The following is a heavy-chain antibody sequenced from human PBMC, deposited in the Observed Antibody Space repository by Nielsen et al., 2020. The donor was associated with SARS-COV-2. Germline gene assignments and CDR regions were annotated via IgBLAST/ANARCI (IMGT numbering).Heavy chain of an antibody. J-gene: IGHJ6*03. CDR1: GGTFSSYA. Sequence: KISCKASGGTFSSYAISWVRQAPGQGLEWMGGIIPIFGTANYAQKFQGRVTITADESTSTAYMELSSLRSEDTAVYYCAITEGDRMTPPRLDYCYYYMDVWGKGTTVTVSS. D-gene: IGHD1-14*01. V-gene: IGHV1-69*01. CDR3: AITEGDRMTPPRLDYCYYYMDV. CDR2: IIPIFGTA.